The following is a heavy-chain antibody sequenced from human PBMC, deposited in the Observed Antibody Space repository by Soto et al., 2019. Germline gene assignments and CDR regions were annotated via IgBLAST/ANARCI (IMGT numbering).Heavy chain of an antibody. CDR1: GGSISSSSYY. D-gene: IGHD4-17*01. CDR3: ARHLPAMTTVTTVINGIRRSDAFDI. Sequence: SETLSLTCTVSGGSISSSSYYWGWIRQPPGKGLEWIGSIYYSGSTYYNPSLKSRVTISVDTSKNQFSLKLSSVTAADTAVYYCARHLPAMTTVTTVINGIRRSDAFDIWGQGTMVTVSS. V-gene: IGHV4-39*01. CDR2: IYYSGST. J-gene: IGHJ3*02.